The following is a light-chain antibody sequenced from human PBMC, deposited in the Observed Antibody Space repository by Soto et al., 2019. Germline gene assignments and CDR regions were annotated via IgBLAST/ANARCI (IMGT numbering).Light chain of an antibody. CDR3: HQRQYWPPIT. CDR1: LSVSVY. CDR2: DAS. V-gene: IGKV3-11*01. J-gene: IGKJ5*01. Sequence: EIVLTQSPATLSSFPGERATLSCRTSLSVSVYLDWYQQKPGQAPRLLISDASNRATGIPARFSGSGSGTDFTLTISSLEPEDFAVYYCHQRQYWPPITFGQGTRLEIK.